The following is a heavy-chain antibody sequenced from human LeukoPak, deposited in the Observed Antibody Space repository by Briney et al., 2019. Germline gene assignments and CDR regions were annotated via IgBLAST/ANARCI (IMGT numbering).Heavy chain of an antibody. D-gene: IGHD6-19*01. J-gene: IGHJ4*02. V-gene: IGHV1-18*04. CDR2: ISAYNGNT. Sequence: ASVKVSCKASGYTFTSYGISWVRQAPGPGLEWMGWISAYNGNTNYAQKLQGRVTMTTDTSTSTAYMELRSLRSDDTAVYYCARDIWDSSGWYVPFDYWGQGTLVTVSS. CDR1: GYTFTSYG. CDR3: ARDIWDSSGWYVPFDY.